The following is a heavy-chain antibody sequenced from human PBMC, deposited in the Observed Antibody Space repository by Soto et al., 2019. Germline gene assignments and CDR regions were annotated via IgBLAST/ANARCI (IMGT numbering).Heavy chain of an antibody. Sequence: GGSLRLSCAASGFTFSSYAMHWVRQAPGKGLEWVAVISYDGSNKYYADSVKGRFTISRDNSKNTLYLQMNSLRAEDTAVYYCARVGNGGYCSGGSCYPYYGMDVWGQGTTVTVSS. D-gene: IGHD2-15*01. CDR3: ARVGNGGYCSGGSCYPYYGMDV. CDR1: GFTFSSYA. CDR2: ISYDGSNK. J-gene: IGHJ6*02. V-gene: IGHV3-30-3*01.